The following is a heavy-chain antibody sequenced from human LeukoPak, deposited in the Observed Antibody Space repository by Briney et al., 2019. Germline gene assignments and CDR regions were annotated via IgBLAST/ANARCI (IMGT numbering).Heavy chain of an antibody. CDR3: ARGPPGGSSWYLD. J-gene: IGHJ4*02. D-gene: IGHD6-13*01. CDR2: IYYSGST. Sequence: KPSETLSLTCTVSGGSVSSGSYYWSWIRQPPGKGLEWIGYIYYSGSTNYNPALKSRVTISVDTSKNQFSLKLSSVTAADTAVYYCARGPPGGSSWYLDWGQGTLVTVSS. CDR1: GGSVSSGSYY. V-gene: IGHV4-61*01.